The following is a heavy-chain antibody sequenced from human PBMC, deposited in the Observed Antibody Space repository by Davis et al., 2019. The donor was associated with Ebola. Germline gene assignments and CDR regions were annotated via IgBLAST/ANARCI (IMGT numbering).Heavy chain of an antibody. V-gene: IGHV4-34*01. J-gene: IGHJ4*02. CDR2: INHSGST. CDR1: GGSFSGYY. Sequence: SETLSLTCALYGGSFSGYYWSWIRQPPGKGLEWLGEINHSGSTNYNPSLKSRVTISIDTSKNKFSLKLSSVTAADTAVYYCARFLRRLTMGRFDYWGQGTLVTVSS. D-gene: IGHD6-25*01. CDR3: ARFLRRLTMGRFDY.